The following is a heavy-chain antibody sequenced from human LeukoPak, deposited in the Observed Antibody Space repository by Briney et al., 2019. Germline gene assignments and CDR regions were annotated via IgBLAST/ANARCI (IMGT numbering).Heavy chain of an antibody. CDR1: GFTFSNFD. CDR3: SRGGAPAGYAYDI. D-gene: IGHD6-13*01. V-gene: IGHV3-13*01. J-gene: IGHJ3*02. Sequence: GGSLRLSCATSGFTFSNFDLHWVRQATGEGLEWVSAIGTAGDTCYPDSVKGRFTISRDNAKNSFYLQMNNLRAGDTAVYYCSRGGAPAGYAYDIWGHGTVVTVSS. CDR2: IGTAGDT.